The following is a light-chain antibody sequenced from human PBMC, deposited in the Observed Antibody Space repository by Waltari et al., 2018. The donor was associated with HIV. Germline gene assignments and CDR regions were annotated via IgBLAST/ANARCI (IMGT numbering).Light chain of an antibody. CDR2: RNN. CDR3: AAWDDSLSGVV. J-gene: IGLJ2*01. V-gene: IGLV1-47*01. CDR1: SSNIGSNY. Sequence: QSVLTQPPSASGTPGQRVTISCSGSSSNIGSNYVYWYQQLPGTAPKLLIYRNNQRPSGVPDRFSCSNSGTSASLAISGLRSEDEADYYCAAWDDSLSGVVFGGGTKLTVL.